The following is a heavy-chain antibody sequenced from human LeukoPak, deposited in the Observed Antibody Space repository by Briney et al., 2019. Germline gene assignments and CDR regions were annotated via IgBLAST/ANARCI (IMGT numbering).Heavy chain of an antibody. J-gene: IGHJ4*02. D-gene: IGHD3-22*01. CDR3: TTGEYYDSSGRANDY. Sequence: SGGSLRLSCAASGFTFSNAWMSWVRQAPGKGLEWVGRIKSKTDGGTTDYAAPVKGRFTISRDDSKNTLYLQMNSLKTEDTAVYYCTTGEYYDSSGRANDYWGQGTLVTVFS. CDR2: IKSKTDGGTT. CDR1: GFTFSNAW. V-gene: IGHV3-15*01.